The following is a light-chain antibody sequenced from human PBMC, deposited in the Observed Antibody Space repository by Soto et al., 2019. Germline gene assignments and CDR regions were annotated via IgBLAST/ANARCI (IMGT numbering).Light chain of an antibody. CDR3: CSYTGSSILV. CDR2: EVS. J-gene: IGLJ1*01. V-gene: IGLV2-14*02. Sequence: QSVLTQPASVSRSPGQSITISCTGSNTDIGNYNFVSWYQQHPGKAPKLMIYEVSKRPSGVSNRFSGSKSGNTASLTISGLQAEDEADYHCCSYTGSSILVFGSGTKVTVL. CDR1: NTDIGNYNF.